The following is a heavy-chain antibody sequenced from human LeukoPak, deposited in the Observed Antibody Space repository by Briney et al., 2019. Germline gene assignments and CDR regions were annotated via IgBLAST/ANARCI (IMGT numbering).Heavy chain of an antibody. CDR1: GFTFSSYG. Sequence: PGGSLRLSCAASGFTFSSYGIHWVRQAPGKGLEWVAFIRYDGSNKYYADSVKGRFTISRDNSKNTLYLQMNSLRAEDTAVYYCAKQEGDWFDPWGQGTLVTVSS. D-gene: IGHD3-16*01. CDR2: IRYDGSNK. V-gene: IGHV3-30*02. J-gene: IGHJ5*02. CDR3: AKQEGDWFDP.